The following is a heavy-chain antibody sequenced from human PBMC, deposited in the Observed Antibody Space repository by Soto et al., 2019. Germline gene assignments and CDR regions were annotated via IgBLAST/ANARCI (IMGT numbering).Heavy chain of an antibody. CDR3: ASYEDSSGYYYFDY. J-gene: IGHJ4*02. Sequence: GVSVKVSCKASGGTFSSYAISWVRQAPGQGLEWMGGIIPIFGTANYAQKFQGRVTITADESTSTAYMELSSLRSEDTAVYYCASYEDSSGYYYFDYWGQGTLVTVSS. D-gene: IGHD3-22*01. CDR1: GGTFSSYA. V-gene: IGHV1-69*13. CDR2: IIPIFGTA.